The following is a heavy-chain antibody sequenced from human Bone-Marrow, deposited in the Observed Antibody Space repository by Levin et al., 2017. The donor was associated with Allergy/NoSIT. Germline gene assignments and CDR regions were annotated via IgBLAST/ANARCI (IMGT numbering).Heavy chain of an antibody. V-gene: IGHV5-10-1*01. CDR1: GYSFTSYW. D-gene: IGHD2-2*01. J-gene: IGHJ6*03. CDR2: IDPSDSYT. CDR3: ARAYCSSTSCYADYYYYYYMDV. Sequence: GESLKISCKGSGYSFTSYWISWVRQMPGKGLEWMGRIDPSDSYTNYSPSFQGHVTISADKSISTAYLQRSSLKASDTAMYYCARAYCSSTSCYADYYYYYYMDVWGKGTTVTVSS.